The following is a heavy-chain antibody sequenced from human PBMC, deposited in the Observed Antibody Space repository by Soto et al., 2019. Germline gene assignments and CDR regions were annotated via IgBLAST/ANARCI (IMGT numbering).Heavy chain of an antibody. CDR1: GFTFSSYA. J-gene: IGHJ6*02. V-gene: IGHV3-30-3*01. Sequence: GESLKISCAASGFTFSSYAMHWVRQAPGKGLEWVAVISYDGSNKYYADSVKGRFTISRDNSKNTLYLQMNSLRAEDTAVYYCARDGRWSGSYYYYYGMDVWGQGTTVTVSS. D-gene: IGHD1-26*01. CDR3: ARDGRWSGSYYYYYGMDV. CDR2: ISYDGSNK.